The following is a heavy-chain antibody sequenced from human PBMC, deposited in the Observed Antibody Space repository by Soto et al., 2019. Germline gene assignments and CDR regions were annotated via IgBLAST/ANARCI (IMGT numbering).Heavy chain of an antibody. CDR2: IWYDGSNK. V-gene: IGHV3-33*01. J-gene: IGHJ6*04. CDR3: ERGSHAAVGATYYGIEV. D-gene: IGHD1-26*01. CDR1: GFTFNNYG. Sequence: FLRLSCAASGFTFNNYGMHWVRQAPGKGLEWVAVIWYDGSNKYYADSVKGRFTISRDNSKNTLYLQMNSLRAEDTAVYYCERGSHAAVGATYYGIEVYGNGTTVTVPQ.